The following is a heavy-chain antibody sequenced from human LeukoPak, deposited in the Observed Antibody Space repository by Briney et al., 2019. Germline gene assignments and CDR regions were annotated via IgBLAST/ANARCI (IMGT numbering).Heavy chain of an antibody. V-gene: IGHV3-23*01. D-gene: IGHD1-1*01. CDR2: INEVDPNT. Sequence: GGSLILSCAASGFIFSNYAMNWVRQAPGKGPEWVASINEVDPNTHYADSVKGRFTVSRDNSKNMLFLQMNNLRVEDTAVYYCAKQFLDANWGQGTLVTVSS. J-gene: IGHJ4*02. CDR1: GFIFSNYA. CDR3: AKQFLDAN.